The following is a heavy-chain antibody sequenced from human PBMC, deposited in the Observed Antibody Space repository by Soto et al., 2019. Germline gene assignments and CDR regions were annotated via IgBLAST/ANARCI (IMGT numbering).Heavy chain of an antibody. Sequence: PGGSLRLSFAASGFTFTTYWMSWVRQAPGKGLEWVATIRQDGSEKHCVDSVKGRFTISRDNAENSVSLHMNSLRAEDTAVYYCARGCGSSSCPYHFDCWGKGTLVTVSS. D-gene: IGHD2-2*01. CDR1: GFTFTTYW. CDR2: IRQDGSEK. V-gene: IGHV3-7*01. J-gene: IGHJ4*02. CDR3: ARGCGSSSCPYHFDC.